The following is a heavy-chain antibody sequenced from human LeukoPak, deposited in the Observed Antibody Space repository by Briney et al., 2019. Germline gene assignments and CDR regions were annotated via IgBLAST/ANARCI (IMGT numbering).Heavy chain of an antibody. Sequence: PGGSPRLSCAASGFTFSSYWMSWVRQAPGKGLEWVANIKQDGSEKYYVDSVKGRFTISRDNAKNSLYLQMNSLRAEDAAVYYCARESGKLSIFDHWGQGTLVTVSS. CDR3: ARESGKLSIFDH. CDR1: GFTFSSYW. D-gene: IGHD3-3*01. J-gene: IGHJ4*02. V-gene: IGHV3-7*01. CDR2: IKQDGSEK.